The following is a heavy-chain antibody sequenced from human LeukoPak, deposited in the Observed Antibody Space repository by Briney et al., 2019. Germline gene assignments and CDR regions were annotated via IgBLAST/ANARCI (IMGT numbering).Heavy chain of an antibody. CDR1: GFTFSSYW. V-gene: IGHV3-7*01. CDR3: ARDKPNGDSYFPF. D-gene: IGHD4-17*01. Sequence: PGGSLRLSCAASGFTFSSYWMSWVHQAPGKGLEWVANIKQDGSRSDYVDSVKGRFTISRDNGKNSVYLQMNSLRAEDTAVYFCARDKPNGDSYFPFWGQGTLVTVSS. CDR2: IKQDGSRS. J-gene: IGHJ4*02.